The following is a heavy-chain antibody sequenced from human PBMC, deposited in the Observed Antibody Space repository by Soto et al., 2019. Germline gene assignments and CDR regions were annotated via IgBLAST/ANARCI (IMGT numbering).Heavy chain of an antibody. V-gene: IGHV4-39*01. J-gene: IGHJ5*02. CDR3: ARHSLALRKNNWFDP. D-gene: IGHD3-3*02. CDR2: IFYLGSS. CDR1: GDSIISSDFY. Sequence: PSETLSLTCTVYGDSIISSDFYWGWVRQPPGKGLEWIGSIFYLGSSYYNPSLKSRVTMSVDTSKNQFSLRLRSVTAADTALYFRARHSLALRKNNWFDPWGQVIMVTVSS.